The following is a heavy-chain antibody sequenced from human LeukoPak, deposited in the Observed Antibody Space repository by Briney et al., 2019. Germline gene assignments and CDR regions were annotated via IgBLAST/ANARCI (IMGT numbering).Heavy chain of an antibody. Sequence: GGSLRLSCAASGFTFSDHYMSWIRQAPGKGLEWVSYISSSGSTIYYADSVKGRFTISRDNSKNTLYLQMNSLRAEDTAVYYCAKDSSTSNGWYEYFDYWGQGTLVTVSS. J-gene: IGHJ4*02. V-gene: IGHV3-11*01. CDR3: AKDSSTSNGWYEYFDY. D-gene: IGHD6-19*01. CDR2: ISSSGSTI. CDR1: GFTFSDHY.